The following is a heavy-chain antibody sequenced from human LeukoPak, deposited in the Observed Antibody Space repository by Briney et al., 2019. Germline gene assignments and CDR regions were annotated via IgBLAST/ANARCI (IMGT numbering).Heavy chain of an antibody. Sequence: SETLSLTCTVSGGSISSYYWRWIRQPPGKGLEWIGYIYYSGSTNYNPSLKSRVTISVDTSKNQFSLKLSSVTAADTAVYYCARVGVEFLDAFDIWGQGTMVIVSS. CDR1: GGSISSYY. CDR2: IYYSGST. CDR3: ARVGVEFLDAFDI. J-gene: IGHJ3*02. D-gene: IGHD3-3*01. V-gene: IGHV4-59*01.